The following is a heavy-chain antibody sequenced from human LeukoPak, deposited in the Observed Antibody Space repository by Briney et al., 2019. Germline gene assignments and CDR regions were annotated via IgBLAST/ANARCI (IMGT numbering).Heavy chain of an antibody. V-gene: IGHV1-18*04. J-gene: IGHJ4*02. Sequence: ASVRVSCKASGYTFTSYYMHWVRQAPGQGLEWMGWISPHNGNTNYAQKFQGRVTMTTDTYTSTVYMELRSLTSDDTAVYYCARDQSPGLFDYWGQGTLVGVSS. CDR2: ISPHNGNT. CDR3: ARDQSPGLFDY. CDR1: GYTFTSYY.